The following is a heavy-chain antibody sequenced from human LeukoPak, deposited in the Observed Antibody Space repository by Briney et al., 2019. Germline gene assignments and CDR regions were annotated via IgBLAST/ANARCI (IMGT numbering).Heavy chain of an antibody. CDR2: ISWNSGNI. Sequence: GRSLRLSCAASGFTFDDYAMHWVRQAPGKGLEWDSGISWNSGNIVYADSVKGRFTISRDNAKNSLYLQMHSLRAEDTALYHCAKGGVAAAGTPNQGYFDNWGQGTLVTVSS. D-gene: IGHD6-13*01. J-gene: IGHJ4*02. V-gene: IGHV3-9*01. CDR1: GFTFDDYA. CDR3: AKGGVAAAGTPNQGYFDN.